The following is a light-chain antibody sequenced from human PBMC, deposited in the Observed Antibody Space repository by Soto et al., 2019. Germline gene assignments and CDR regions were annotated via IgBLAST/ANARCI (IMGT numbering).Light chain of an antibody. V-gene: IGKV3-15*01. J-gene: IGKJ1*01. CDR3: QQCNDWPPT. Sequence: EIVMTQSPATLSVSPGERATLSCRASQSVSSNLAWYQQKPGQAPRLLIYGASTRATGIPARFSGSGSGTEFTLTISSLQSEDFAVYYCQQCNDWPPTFGQGTKV. CDR2: GAS. CDR1: QSVSSN.